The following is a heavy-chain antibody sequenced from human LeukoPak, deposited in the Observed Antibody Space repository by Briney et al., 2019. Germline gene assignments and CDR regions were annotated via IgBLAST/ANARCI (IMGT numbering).Heavy chain of an antibody. V-gene: IGHV4-59*12. Sequence: SETLSLTCTVSGGSISNYYWSWIRQPPGKGLEWIGYIYYSGSTNYNPSLKSRVTMSVDTSKNQFSLKLSSVTAADTAVYYCARGSRRFTLGGWGQGTLVTVSS. CDR1: GGSISNYY. CDR3: ARGSRRFTLGG. D-gene: IGHD3-16*01. J-gene: IGHJ4*02. CDR2: IYYSGST.